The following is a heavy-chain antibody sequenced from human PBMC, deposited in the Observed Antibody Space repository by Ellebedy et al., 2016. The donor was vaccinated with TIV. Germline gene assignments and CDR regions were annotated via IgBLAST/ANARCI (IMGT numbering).Heavy chain of an antibody. D-gene: IGHD1-20*01. V-gene: IGHV3-23*01. CDR3: AKYLTGWQVDY. CDR2: ITGSSATI. J-gene: IGHJ4*02. CDR1: GFTFSSYA. Sequence: PGGSLRLSCAASGFTFSSYAMTWVRKAPGKGMEWVSAITGSSATIYYADSLKGRFTISRDNSKNTLYLQMNSLRAEDTGVYYCAKYLTGWQVDYWGQGTLVTVSS.